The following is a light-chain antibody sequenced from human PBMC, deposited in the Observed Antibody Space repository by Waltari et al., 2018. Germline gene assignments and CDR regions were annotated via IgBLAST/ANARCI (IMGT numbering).Light chain of an antibody. J-gene: IGLJ2*01. Sequence: QSALTQPPSASGSPGQSVSISCTGTSSYVGGSKYVSWYQQHPGQAPKLLIYEVSKRPSGVPDRFSGSKSGNTASLTVSGLQVEDEAGYYCSSYAGNNVVFGGGTKLTVL. CDR2: EVS. CDR3: SSYAGNNVV. V-gene: IGLV2-8*01. CDR1: SSYVGGSKY.